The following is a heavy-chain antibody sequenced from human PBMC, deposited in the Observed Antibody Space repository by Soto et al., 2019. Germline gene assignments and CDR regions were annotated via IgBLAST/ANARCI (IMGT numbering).Heavy chain of an antibody. Sequence: PSETLSLTCTVSGGSISSYYWSWIRQPAGKGLEWIGRIYTSGSTNYNPSLKSRVTMSVDTSKNQFSLKLGSVTAADTAVYYCARGTPYYDFWSGSYYYYGMDVWGQGTTVTVSS. J-gene: IGHJ6*02. D-gene: IGHD3-3*01. V-gene: IGHV4-4*07. CDR1: GGSISSYY. CDR2: IYTSGST. CDR3: ARGTPYYDFWSGSYYYYGMDV.